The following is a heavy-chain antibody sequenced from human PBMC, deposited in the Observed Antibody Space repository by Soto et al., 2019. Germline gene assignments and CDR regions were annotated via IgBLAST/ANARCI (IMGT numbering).Heavy chain of an antibody. Sequence: SQRVSNGVAEVYFVDYGIHCVSQATGKGLEWVSLINWDSGTTDYADSVKGRFTISRDNSKNSVYLQLNNLRIEDTALYYCAKDIRPSGWYSLDVWGPGTTVTVS. CDR3: AKDIRPSGWYSLDV. J-gene: IGHJ6*02. CDR2: INWDSGTT. D-gene: IGHD6-19*01. V-gene: IGHV3-43*01. CDR1: EVYFVDYG.